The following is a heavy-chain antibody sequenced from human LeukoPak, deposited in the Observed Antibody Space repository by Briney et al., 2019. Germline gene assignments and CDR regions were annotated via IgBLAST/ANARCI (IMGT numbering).Heavy chain of an antibody. CDR2: ISGSGSIT. J-gene: IGHJ4*02. CDR3: AKGNLPIIAAAGLFDY. V-gene: IGHV3-23*01. D-gene: IGHD6-13*01. CDR1: GFTFSSYV. Sequence: GGSLRLSCAASGFTFSSYVMTWVRQAPGKGLEWVSAISGSGSITEYADSVKGRFTISRDNSKNTLYLQMNSLRAEDTAVYYCAKGNLPIIAAAGLFDYWGQGTLVTVSS.